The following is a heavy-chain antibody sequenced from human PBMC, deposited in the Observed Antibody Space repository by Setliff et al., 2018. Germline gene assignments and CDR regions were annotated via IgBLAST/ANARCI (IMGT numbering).Heavy chain of an antibody. Sequence: LSLTCAVYGGSFSGYYWSWIRQPPGKRLEWIGEIIHSGSTNYNPSLKSRVTISMDTSKNQSSLKVSSVTAADTSVYYWARSFSRRENFLLGCWGQGALGTVSS. CDR1: GGSFSGYY. CDR2: IIHSGST. J-gene: IGHJ4*02. V-gene: IGHV4-34*12. D-gene: IGHD6-19*01. CDR3: ARSFSRRENFLLGC.